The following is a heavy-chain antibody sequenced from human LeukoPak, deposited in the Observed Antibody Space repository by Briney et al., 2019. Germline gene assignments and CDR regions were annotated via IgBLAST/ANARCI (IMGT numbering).Heavy chain of an antibody. D-gene: IGHD6-19*01. CDR3: ARANSGGFYDL. J-gene: IGHJ2*01. V-gene: IGHV3-13*04. Sequence: GSLRLSCVASGFAFRSHDMDWVRQATGKILEWVSAISTAGDTYYPGSVKGRLTISRENAKNSLYLQMNSLRAGDTAVYYCARANSGGFYDLWGRGTLVTVSS. CDR2: ISTAGDT. CDR1: GFAFRSHD.